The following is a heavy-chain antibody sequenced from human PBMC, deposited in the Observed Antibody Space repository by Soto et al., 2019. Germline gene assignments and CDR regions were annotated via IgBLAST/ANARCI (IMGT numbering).Heavy chain of an antibody. CDR1: GFTFSSYG. J-gene: IGHJ4*02. Sequence: QVQLVESGGGVVQPGRSLRLSCAASGFTFSSYGMHWVRQAPGKGLEWVAVIWSDGGNKYYADSVMGRFTISRDNYKNTLYLQMSSLRAEDTAVYYCARDFYDSSGYYPIAYWGQGTQVTVSS. D-gene: IGHD3-22*01. V-gene: IGHV3-33*01. CDR3: ARDFYDSSGYYPIAY. CDR2: IWSDGGNK.